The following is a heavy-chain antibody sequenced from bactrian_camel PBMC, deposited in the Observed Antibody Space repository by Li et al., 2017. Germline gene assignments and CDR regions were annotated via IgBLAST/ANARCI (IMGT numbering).Heavy chain of an antibody. D-gene: IGHD2*01. CDR1: GFTFGSVS. Sequence: QLVESGGGLVQPGGSLRLSCAASGFTFGSVSMTWVRQAPGKGLEWVSRITSAGGTNTYYADSVKGRFTISRDNAKNTVYLQMTVLRSEDTALYYCTTPGDRVVTTGGLVGYWGQGTQVTVS. J-gene: IGHJ6*01. V-gene: IGHV3S25*01. CDR2: ITSAGGTNT. CDR3: TTPGDRVVTTGGLVGY.